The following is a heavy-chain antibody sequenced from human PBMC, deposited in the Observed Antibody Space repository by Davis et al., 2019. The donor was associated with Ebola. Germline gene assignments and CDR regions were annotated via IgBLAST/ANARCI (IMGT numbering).Heavy chain of an antibody. J-gene: IGHJ4*02. Sequence: PGGSLRLSCAASGFTFSSYGMHWVRQAPGKGLEWVAVIWYDGSNKYYADSVKGRFTISRDNSKNTLYLQMNSLRAEDTAVYYCANEYSSSSPDVDYWGQGTLVTVSS. V-gene: IGHV3-30*02. CDR2: IWYDGSNK. CDR3: ANEYSSSSPDVDY. CDR1: GFTFSSYG. D-gene: IGHD6-6*01.